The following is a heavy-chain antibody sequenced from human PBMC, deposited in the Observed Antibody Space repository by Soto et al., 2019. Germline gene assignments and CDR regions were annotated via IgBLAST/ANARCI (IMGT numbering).Heavy chain of an antibody. D-gene: IGHD3-22*01. J-gene: IGHJ4*01. CDR1: GFTFSNAW. CDR2: VKSKNDGGTT. V-gene: IGHV3-15*07. CDR3: TTFSYITTTTVHFVS. Sequence: GGSLRLSCAASGFTFSNAWINWVRQTPGRGLEWVGRVKSKNDGGTTDFAAPVKGRFAISRDDSKNMVYLEMNSLQTEDTAMYYYTTFSYITTTTVHFVSWGHGTLITVS.